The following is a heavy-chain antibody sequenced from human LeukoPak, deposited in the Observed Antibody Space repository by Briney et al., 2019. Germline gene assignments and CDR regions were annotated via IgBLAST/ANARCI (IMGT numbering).Heavy chain of an antibody. CDR2: INHSGST. CDR1: GGSFSGYY. CDR3: ARGRVIYGGNPSFGY. Sequence: SETLSLTCAVYGGSFSGYYWSWIRQPPGKGLEWIGEINHSGSTNYNPSLKSRVTISVDTSKNQFSLKLSSVTAADTAVYYCARGRVIYGGNPSFGYWGQGTLVTVSS. V-gene: IGHV4-34*01. J-gene: IGHJ4*02. D-gene: IGHD4-23*01.